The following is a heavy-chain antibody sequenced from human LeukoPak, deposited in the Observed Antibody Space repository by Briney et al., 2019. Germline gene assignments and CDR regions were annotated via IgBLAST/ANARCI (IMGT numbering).Heavy chain of an antibody. CDR1: GFPFSSYA. J-gene: IGHJ4*02. CDR3: AKDRSSSWSPDY. CDR2: ISYDGSNK. Sequence: GGSLRLSSSASGFPFSSYAMHWVRRAPGKGLGWVAVISYDGSNKYYADSVKGRFTISRDNSKNTLYLQMNSLRGEDTAVYYCAKDRSSSWSPDYWGQGTLVTVSS. V-gene: IGHV3-30*04. D-gene: IGHD6-13*01.